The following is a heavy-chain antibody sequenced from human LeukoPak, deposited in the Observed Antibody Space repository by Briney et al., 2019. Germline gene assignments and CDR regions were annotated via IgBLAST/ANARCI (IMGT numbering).Heavy chain of an antibody. D-gene: IGHD3-10*01. CDR1: GYTFTSYG. Sequence: GALVKVSCKASGYTFTSYGISWVRQAPGQGLEWMGWINPNSGGTNYAQKFQGRVTMTRDTTISTAYMELSRLRSDDTAVYYCATLLSALETKPWGQGTQVTVSS. CDR2: INPNSGGT. J-gene: IGHJ5*02. CDR3: ATLLSALETKP. V-gene: IGHV1-2*02.